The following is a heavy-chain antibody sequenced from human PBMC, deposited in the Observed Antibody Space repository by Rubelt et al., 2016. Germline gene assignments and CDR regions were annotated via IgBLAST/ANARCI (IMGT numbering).Heavy chain of an antibody. J-gene: IGHJ3*02. CDR2: A. Sequence: ANYAQKFQGRVTITADKSTSTAYMELSSLRSEDTAVYYCARGINSSGWPVDIWGQGTMVTVSS. D-gene: IGHD6-19*01. V-gene: IGHV1-69*04. CDR3: ARGINSSGWPVDI.